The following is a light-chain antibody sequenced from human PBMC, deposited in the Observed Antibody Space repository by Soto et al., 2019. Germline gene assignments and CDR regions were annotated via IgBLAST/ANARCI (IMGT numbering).Light chain of an antibody. V-gene: IGKV3-20*01. CDR2: GAS. J-gene: IGKJ1*01. Sequence: EIVLTQSPATLSLSPGERATLSCRASQSVIEYLAWYQQKPGQAPRLLIYGASNRATGVPDRFSGSGSGTDFTLTISRLEPEDFAVYYCQQYGSSGTFGQGTKVDIK. CDR1: QSVIEY. CDR3: QQYGSSGT.